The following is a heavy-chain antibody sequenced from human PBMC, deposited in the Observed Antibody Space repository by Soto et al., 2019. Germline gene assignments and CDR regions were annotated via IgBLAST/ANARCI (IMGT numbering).Heavy chain of an antibody. CDR2: IKNKIAGGTT. CDR1: GFTFSNTW. J-gene: IGHJ4*02. V-gene: IGHV3-15*07. D-gene: IGHD5-18*01. CDR3: TTGYGSPGWDGY. Sequence: EVQLVDSGGDLVKPGGSLRLSCAASGFTFSNTWMNWVRQAPGKGLEWVGLIKNKIAGGTTDYAAPVKGRFTISRDDSKNMLYLQMNSLKTEDTAVYYCTTGYGSPGWDGYWGQGTLVTVSS.